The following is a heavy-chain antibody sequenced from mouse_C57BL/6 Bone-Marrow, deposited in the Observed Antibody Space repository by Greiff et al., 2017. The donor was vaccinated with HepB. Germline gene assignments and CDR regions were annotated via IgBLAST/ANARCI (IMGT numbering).Heavy chain of an antibody. J-gene: IGHJ2*01. D-gene: IGHD1-1*01. Sequence: VQLQQSGAELARPGASVKLSCKASGYTFTSYGISWVKQRTGQGLEWIGEIYPGSGNTYYNEKFKGKATLTADKSSSTAYMELRSLTSEDSAVYFCARSTYYDFDYWGQGTTLTVSS. CDR2: IYPGSGNT. CDR3: ARSTYYDFDY. V-gene: IGHV1-81*01. CDR1: GYTFTSYG.